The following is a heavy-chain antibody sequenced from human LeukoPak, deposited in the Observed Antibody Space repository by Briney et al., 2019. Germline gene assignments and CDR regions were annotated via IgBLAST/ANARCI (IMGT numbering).Heavy chain of an antibody. CDR2: ISYDESNK. D-gene: IGHD6-19*01. CDR1: GFTFRTYG. CDR3: AKDGRMYSSGWYSYFDQ. Sequence: PGRSLRLSCAVSGFTFRTYGMQWVRQAPGKGLEWVAVISYDESNKYYADSVKGRFTISRDNSKNTVYLQVNSLRAEDTAVYYCAKDGRMYSSGWYSYFDQWGQGTLVTVSS. V-gene: IGHV3-30*18. J-gene: IGHJ4*02.